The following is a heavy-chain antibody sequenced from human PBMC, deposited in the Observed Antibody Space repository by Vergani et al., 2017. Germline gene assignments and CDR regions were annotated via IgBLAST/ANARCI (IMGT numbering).Heavy chain of an antibody. V-gene: IGHV1-3*01. CDR3: ARSSPENIDY. J-gene: IGHJ4*02. CDR1: GYTFTRYV. CDR2: NNAGNGNT. D-gene: IGHD1/OR15-1a*01. Sequence: QVQLVQSGAEVKKPGASVKVSCKASGYTFTRYVMHWVRQAPGQRREWMGWNNAGNGNTKYSQKFQGRVTITRDSSASTAYMQLSTLRSEDTAVYYCARSSPENIDYWGQGTLVTVSS.